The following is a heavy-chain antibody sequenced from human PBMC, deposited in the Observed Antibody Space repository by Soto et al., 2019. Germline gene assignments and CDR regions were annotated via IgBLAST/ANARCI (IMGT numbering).Heavy chain of an antibody. CDR3: AYKPLHFRPFDY. CDR2: IYWDDDK. J-gene: IGHJ4*02. V-gene: IGHV2-5*02. CDR1: GFSLSTSGVG. Sequence: QITLKESGPTLVKPTQPLTLTCTFSGFSLSTSGVGVGWIRQPPGKALEWLALIYWDDDKRYSPSLKSRLTITKDTSKNQVVLTMTNVDPVDTATYYCAYKPLHFRPFDYWGQGTLVTVSS.